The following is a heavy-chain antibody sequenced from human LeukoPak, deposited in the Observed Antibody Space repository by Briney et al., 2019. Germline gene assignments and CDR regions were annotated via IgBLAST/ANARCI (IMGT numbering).Heavy chain of an antibody. CDR3: ARPLWFGELSMGY. Sequence: GGSLTLSCAASGFTFSSYGMHWVRQAPGKGLEWVAVIWYDGSNKYYADSVNGRFTIFRDNSKNTLYLQMNSLRAEDTAVYYCARPLWFGELSMGYWGQGALVTVSS. CDR1: GFTFSSYG. J-gene: IGHJ4*02. D-gene: IGHD3-10*01. CDR2: IWYDGSNK. V-gene: IGHV3-33*01.